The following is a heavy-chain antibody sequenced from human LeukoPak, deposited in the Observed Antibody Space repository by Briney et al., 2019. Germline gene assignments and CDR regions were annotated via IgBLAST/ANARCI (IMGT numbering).Heavy chain of an antibody. CDR1: GGSISSYY. Sequence: MTSETLSLTCTVSGGSISSYYWSWIRQPPGKGLEWIGYIYYSGSTNYNPALKSRVTISVDTSKNQFSLKLSSVTAADTAVYYCARVGRGGAFDIWGQGTMVTVSS. V-gene: IGHV4-59*01. J-gene: IGHJ3*02. D-gene: IGHD3-16*01. CDR2: IYYSGST. CDR3: ARVGRGGAFDI.